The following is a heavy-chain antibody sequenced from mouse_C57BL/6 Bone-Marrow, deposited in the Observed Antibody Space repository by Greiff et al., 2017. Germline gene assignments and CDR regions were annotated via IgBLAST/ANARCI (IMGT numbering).Heavy chain of an antibody. Sequence: QVQLQQPGAELVKPGASVKLSCKASGYTFTSYWMHWVKQRPGQGLEWIGMIHPNSGSTNYNEKFKSKATLTVDKSSSTAYMQLSSLTSEDSAVYYCARDGEGYHEGYFDVWGTGTTVTVSS. CDR1: GYTFTSYW. J-gene: IGHJ1*03. D-gene: IGHD2-3*01. V-gene: IGHV1-64*01. CDR2: IHPNSGST. CDR3: ARDGEGYHEGYFDV.